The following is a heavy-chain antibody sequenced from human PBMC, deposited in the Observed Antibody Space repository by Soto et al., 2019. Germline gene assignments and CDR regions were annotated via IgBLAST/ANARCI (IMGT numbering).Heavy chain of an antibody. CDR2: IIPIFGTA. CDR3: ASASKQLLPGYYGVEV. CDR1: GCTFSSYA. J-gene: IGHJ6*01. D-gene: IGHD6-6*01. V-gene: IGHV1-69*13. Sequence: SVKVSCKASGCTFSSYAISWVRQAPGQGLEWMGGIIPIFGTANYAQKFQGRVTITADESTSTAYMELSSLRSEDTAVYYCASASKQLLPGYYGVEVWGQGTTVSVS.